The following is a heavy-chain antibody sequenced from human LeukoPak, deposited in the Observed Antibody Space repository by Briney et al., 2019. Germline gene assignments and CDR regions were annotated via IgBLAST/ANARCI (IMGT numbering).Heavy chain of an antibody. CDR2: ISTSGSST. J-gene: IGHJ4*02. V-gene: IGHV3-11*06. CDR1: GFTFSNHY. Sequence: GGSLRLSCAASGFTFSNHYISWIRQAPGKGREWVSYISTSGSSTKYADSVKGRFTISRDNAKNSLYLQMNSLRAEDTAMYYCARAYDYYYDRWGQGTLVTVSS. CDR3: ARAYDYYYDR. D-gene: IGHD3-22*01.